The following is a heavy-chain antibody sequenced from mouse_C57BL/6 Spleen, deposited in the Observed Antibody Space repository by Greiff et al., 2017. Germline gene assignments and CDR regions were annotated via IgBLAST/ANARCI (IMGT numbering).Heavy chain of an antibody. CDR3: ARAEGLLYYLED. J-gene: IGHJ2*01. CDR2: INPNNGGT. V-gene: IGHV1-18*01. CDR1: GYTFTDYN. Sequence: EVQLQQSGPELVKPGASVKIPCTASGYTFTDYNMDWVKQSPGKSLEWIGDINPNNGGTIYNQKFKGKATLTVDKSSSTAYLELRSLTSEDTAVDYWARAEGLLYYLEDGGKGTTVTVSS. D-gene: IGHD1-1*01.